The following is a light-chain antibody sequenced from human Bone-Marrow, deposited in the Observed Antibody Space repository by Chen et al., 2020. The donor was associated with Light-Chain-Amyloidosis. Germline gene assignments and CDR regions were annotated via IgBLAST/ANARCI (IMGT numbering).Light chain of an antibody. CDR2: AAS. J-gene: IGKJ4*01. Sequence: DIQMTQSPSSLSASVGDRVTITCRASQSIRSYLNWYQQKPGKAPKLLIYAASSLQSGVPSRFSGSGSGTEFTLTISSLQLEDFATYYCQQGYRTPPVTFGGGTKVEIK. V-gene: IGKV1-39*01. CDR3: QQGYRTPPVT. CDR1: QSIRSY.